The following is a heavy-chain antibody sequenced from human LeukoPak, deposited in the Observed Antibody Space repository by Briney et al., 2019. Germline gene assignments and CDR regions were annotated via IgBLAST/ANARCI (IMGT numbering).Heavy chain of an antibody. V-gene: IGHV3-48*03. Sequence: PGGSLRLSCAASGFSFSAFEMNWVRQAPGKGLEWISHISTGGRTIYYADSVKDRFTISRDNAKNSLYLQMNNLRGEDTGVYYCARGSGYVLDYWIQGTLVTVCS. CDR3: ARGSGYVLDY. CDR1: GFSFSAFE. J-gene: IGHJ4*02. D-gene: IGHD2-15*01. CDR2: ISTGGRTI.